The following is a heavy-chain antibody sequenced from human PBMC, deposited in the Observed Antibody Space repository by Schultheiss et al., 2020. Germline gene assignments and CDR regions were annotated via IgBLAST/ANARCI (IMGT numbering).Heavy chain of an antibody. J-gene: IGHJ6*02. Sequence: SPTLSLTCAVSGGSISSSNWWSWVRQPPGKGLEWIGEIYHSGSTTYNPSLESRVTISLDTSKNQFSLKLTSVTAADTSVYYCAGYGDRPYYYYYGIDVWGQGTTVTGSS. CDR2: IYHSGST. V-gene: IGHV4-4*02. CDR1: GGSISSSNW. D-gene: IGHD4-17*01. CDR3: AGYGDRPYYYYYGIDV.